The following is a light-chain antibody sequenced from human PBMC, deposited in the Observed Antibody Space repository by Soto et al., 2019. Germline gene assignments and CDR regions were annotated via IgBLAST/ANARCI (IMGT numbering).Light chain of an antibody. Sequence: DIPMTQSPSTLSASVGDRVIITCRASQSISSWLAWYQQKPGKAPNLLIYRASTLKSGIPSRFSGSGSGTEFTLTISSLQPDDFATYYCQQYDRASWTFGPGTKVVIK. V-gene: IGKV1-5*03. CDR2: RAS. CDR3: QQYDRASWT. J-gene: IGKJ1*01. CDR1: QSISSW.